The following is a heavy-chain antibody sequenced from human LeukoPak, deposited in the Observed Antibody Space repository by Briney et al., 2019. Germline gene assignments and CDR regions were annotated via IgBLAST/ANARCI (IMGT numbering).Heavy chain of an antibody. CDR2: INHSGST. V-gene: IGHV4-34*01. D-gene: IGHD6-13*01. Sequence: PSETLSLTCTVSGGSISSYYWSWIRQPPGKGLEWIGEINHSGSTNYNPSLKSRVTISVDTSKNQFSLKLSSVTAADTAVYYCARPQQLGFRDFDYWGQGTLVTVSS. J-gene: IGHJ4*02. CDR3: ARPQQLGFRDFDY. CDR1: GGSISSYY.